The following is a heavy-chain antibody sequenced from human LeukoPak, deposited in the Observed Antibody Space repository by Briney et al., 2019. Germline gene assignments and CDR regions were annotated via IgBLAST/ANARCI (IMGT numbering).Heavy chain of an antibody. CDR3: ARDRNDFFDY. J-gene: IGHJ4*02. V-gene: IGHV3-33*08. CDR2: IWFDGSNE. CDR1: GFTVSSYW. Sequence: PGGSLRLSCAASGFTVSSYWMHWVRQAPGKGLEWVAVIWFDGSNENYADSVKGRFTISRDKSKNTMYLQMNSLRAEDTAVYFCARDRNDFFDYWGQGTLVTVST.